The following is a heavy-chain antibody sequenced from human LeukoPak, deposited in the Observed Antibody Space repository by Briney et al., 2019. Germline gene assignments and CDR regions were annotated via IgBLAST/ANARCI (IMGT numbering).Heavy chain of an antibody. Sequence: GGSLRLSCAASGFTFTSYAMSWVRQAPGKGLEWASAISGSGGSTYYADSVKGRFTISRDNTKNTLYLQMNSLRAEDTAVFYCAKDDSSTLRGKFDYWGQGNLVTVSS. D-gene: IGHD6-13*01. CDR1: GFTFTSYA. CDR2: ISGSGGST. J-gene: IGHJ4*02. V-gene: IGHV3-23*01. CDR3: AKDDSSTLRGKFDY.